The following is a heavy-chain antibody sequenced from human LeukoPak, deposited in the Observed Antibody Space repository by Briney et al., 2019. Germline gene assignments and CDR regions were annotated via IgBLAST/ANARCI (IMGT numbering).Heavy chain of an antibody. D-gene: IGHD2-21*01. CDR2: ISGSGGST. Sequence: PGGSLRLSCVASGFTFTSYAMSWVRQAPGKGLEWVSVISGSGGSTYYADSVKGRFTISRDSSKNTLYLQMNSLRAEDTAVYYCVRDVWGDRDGFFDYWGQGTLVTVSS. V-gene: IGHV3-23*01. CDR3: VRDVWGDRDGFFDY. CDR1: GFTFTSYA. J-gene: IGHJ4*02.